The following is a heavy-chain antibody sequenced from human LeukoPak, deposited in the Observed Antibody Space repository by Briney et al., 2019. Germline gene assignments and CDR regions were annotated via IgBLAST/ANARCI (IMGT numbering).Heavy chain of an antibody. V-gene: IGHV3-48*03. D-gene: IGHD3-22*01. J-gene: IGHJ4*02. Sequence: GGSLRLSCAASGFTFSNYEMHWVRQAPGKGLEWVSYISSSGSDIYYADSVKGRFTISRDNSRNTLDLQMNSLRAEDTAVYYCGKRDYDSGGYYSGYWGQGTLVTVSS. CDR3: GKRDYDSGGYYSGY. CDR1: GFTFSNYE. CDR2: ISSSGSDI.